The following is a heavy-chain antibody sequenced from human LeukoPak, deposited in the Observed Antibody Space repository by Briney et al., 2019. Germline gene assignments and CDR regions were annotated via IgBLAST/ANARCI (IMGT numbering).Heavy chain of an antibody. CDR1: GYTFTGYY. J-gene: IGHJ4*02. V-gene: IGHV1-2*06. D-gene: IGHD5-24*01. Sequence: ASVKVSCKAAGYTFTGYYMFWVRQAPGQGLEWMGRINPNSGGTNYAQKFQGRVTMTRDTSISTAYMELSRLRSDDTAVYYCARGWLQYSHYWGQGTLVTVSS. CDR2: INPNSGGT. CDR3: ARGWLQYSHY.